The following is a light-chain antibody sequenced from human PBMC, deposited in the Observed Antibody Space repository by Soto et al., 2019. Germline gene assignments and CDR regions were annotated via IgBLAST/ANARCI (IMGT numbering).Light chain of an antibody. Sequence: EIVLTQSPATLSLSPGERATLFCRASQRVSVYLAWFQQKPGQAPRLLIYDASNRAAGIPARFSGSGSGTDFTLTISSLQSEDFAVYYCQQYNNWPRLFGGGTKVDIK. J-gene: IGKJ4*01. V-gene: IGKV3-11*01. CDR3: QQYNNWPRL. CDR1: QRVSVY. CDR2: DAS.